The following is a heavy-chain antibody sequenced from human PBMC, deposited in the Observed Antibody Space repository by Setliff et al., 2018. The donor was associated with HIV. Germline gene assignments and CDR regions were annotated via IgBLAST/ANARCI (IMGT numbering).Heavy chain of an antibody. CDR3: ARVIKSALLN. V-gene: IGHV4-59*02. Sequence: PSETLSLTCSVSGGPVSPFSWTWVRQSPGKGLGWIGYLYISGNTDYNPSLRGRVTISRDTSKNEFSLILSSVTAADAGIYFCARVIKSALLNWGRGTMVTVSS. J-gene: IGHJ4*02. CDR1: GGPVSPFS. CDR2: LYISGNT.